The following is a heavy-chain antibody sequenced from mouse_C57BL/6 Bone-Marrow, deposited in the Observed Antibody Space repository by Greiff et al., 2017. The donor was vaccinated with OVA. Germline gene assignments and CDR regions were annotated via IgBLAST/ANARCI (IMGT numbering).Heavy chain of an antibody. V-gene: IGHV1-26*01. CDR1: GYTFTDYY. Sequence: EVQLQQSGPELVKPGASVKISCKASGYTFTDYYMNWVKQSHGKSLEWIGDINPNNGGTSYNQKFKGKATLTVDKSSSTAYMELRSLTSEDSAVYYCVAWNFDYWGQGTTLTVSS. J-gene: IGHJ2*01. CDR3: VAWNFDY. CDR2: INPNNGGT.